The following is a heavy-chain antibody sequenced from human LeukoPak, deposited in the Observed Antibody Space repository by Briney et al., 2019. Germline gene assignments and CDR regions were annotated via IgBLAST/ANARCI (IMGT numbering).Heavy chain of an antibody. CDR2: ISGDGTTM. Sequence: GGSLRLSCEASGFTFSHYEMNWVRQTAEKGLERKGPEWLARISGDGTTMNYADSVKGRFTISRDNAKNSLYLQMNSLRAEDTAVYYCARRMVRGVIRYGFDYWGQGTLVTVSS. J-gene: IGHJ4*02. D-gene: IGHD3-10*01. V-gene: IGHV3-48*03. CDR1: GFTFSHYE. CDR3: ARRMVRGVIRYGFDY.